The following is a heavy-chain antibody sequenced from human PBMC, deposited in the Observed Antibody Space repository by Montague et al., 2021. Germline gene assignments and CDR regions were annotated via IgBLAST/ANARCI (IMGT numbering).Heavy chain of an antibody. Sequence: SRSLSFSASGFPFSSYSMTWFRRAPAKGLEWLSYISGSRPTIYYTDSVKGRFTISRDNANNLLYLQMNSLRDEDAAVYYCTRDRYRGGSDYRGQGTLVIVAS. CDR1: GFPFSSYS. J-gene: IGHJ4*02. CDR2: ISGSRPTI. CDR3: TRDRYRGGSDY. D-gene: IGHD3-10*01. V-gene: IGHV3-48*02.